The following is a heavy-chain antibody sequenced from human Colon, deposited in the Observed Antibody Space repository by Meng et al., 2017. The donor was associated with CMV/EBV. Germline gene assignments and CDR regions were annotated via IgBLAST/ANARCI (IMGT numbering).Heavy chain of an antibody. CDR2: TYYRSKWYN. D-gene: IGHD1-26*01. V-gene: IGHV6-1*01. Sequence: VSNNSVVWNWIRQSPSRGLEWLGRTYYRSKWYNEYADSVESRVTTNPDTSQNQLSLHLNFVTPEDTAVYYCARGSYFWDKIDWFDPWGQGTLVTVSS. CDR3: ARGSYFWDKIDWFDP. J-gene: IGHJ5*02. CDR1: VSNNSVV.